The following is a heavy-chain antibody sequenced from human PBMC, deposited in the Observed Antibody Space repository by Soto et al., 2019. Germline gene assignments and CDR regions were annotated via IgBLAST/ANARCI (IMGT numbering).Heavy chain of an antibody. CDR3: ARPERSMRRDFWSGYYPLADNWFDP. D-gene: IGHD3-3*01. CDR1: GGSISSSSYY. CDR2: IYYSGST. J-gene: IGHJ5*02. Sequence: SETLSLTCTVSGGSISSSSYYWGWIRQPPGKGLEWIGSIYYSGSTYYNPSLKSRVTISVDTSKNQFSLKLSSVTAADTAWYYCARPERSMRRDFWSGYYPLADNWFDPWGQGTLVTVSS. V-gene: IGHV4-39*01.